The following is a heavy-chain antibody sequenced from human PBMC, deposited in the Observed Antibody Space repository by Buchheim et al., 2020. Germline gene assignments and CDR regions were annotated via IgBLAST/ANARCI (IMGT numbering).Heavy chain of an antibody. CDR2: IIPLFGTA. CDR1: GDIFSNYA. D-gene: IGHD3-22*01. V-gene: IGHV1-69*14. CDR3: ARQFAYESSGYYFYY. J-gene: IGHJ4*02. Sequence: QVQLVQSGPEVKKPGSSVRVSCKTSGDIFSNYAISWVRQAPGQGLQWVGGIIPLFGTANYAPKFQGRVTIPADKSTSTVYMELRSVRYEDAAVYYCARQFAYESSGYYFYYWGQGTL.